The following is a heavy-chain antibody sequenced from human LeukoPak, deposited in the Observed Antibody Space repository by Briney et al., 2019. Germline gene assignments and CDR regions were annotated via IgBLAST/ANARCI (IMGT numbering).Heavy chain of an antibody. CDR3: ARDMYSSSLVRSWFDP. CDR1: GYTFTGYY. V-gene: IGHV1-2*02. D-gene: IGHD6-6*01. CDR2: INPNSGGT. J-gene: IGHJ5*02. Sequence: ASVTVSCKASGYTFTGYYMHWVRQAPGQGLEWMGWINPNSGGTNYAQKFQGRVTMTRDTSISTAYMELSRLRSDDTAVYYCARDMYSSSLVRSWFDPWGQGTLVTVSS.